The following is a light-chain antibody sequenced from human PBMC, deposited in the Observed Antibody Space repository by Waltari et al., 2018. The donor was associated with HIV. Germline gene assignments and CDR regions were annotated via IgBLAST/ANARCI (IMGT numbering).Light chain of an antibody. V-gene: IGLV2-23*02. Sequence: QSALTQPASVSGFPGQSITISCTGSSSDVGSYNYVSWYQQHPGKAPNLLIYDVSKRPSGVSNRFSGSKSGNTASLTISGLQAEDEADYYCCSYAGSNTYLFGTGTEVTVL. CDR2: DVS. J-gene: IGLJ1*01. CDR1: SSDVGSYNY. CDR3: CSYAGSNTYL.